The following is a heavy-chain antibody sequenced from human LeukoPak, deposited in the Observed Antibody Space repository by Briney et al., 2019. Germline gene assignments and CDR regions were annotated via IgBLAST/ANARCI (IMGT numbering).Heavy chain of an antibody. CDR1: GVSISSSNSY. V-gene: IGHV4-39*01. CDR3: ARRDGGYCSGGSCYSRGNWFDP. Sequence: SETLSLTCTVSGVSISSSNSYWGWIRQPPGKGLGWIGSIYYSGNTYYNASLKSQVSISIDTSKNQFSLKLSSVTATDTAVYYCARRDGGYCSGGSCYSRGNWFDPWGQGTLVTVSS. D-gene: IGHD2-15*01. CDR2: IYYSGNT. J-gene: IGHJ5*02.